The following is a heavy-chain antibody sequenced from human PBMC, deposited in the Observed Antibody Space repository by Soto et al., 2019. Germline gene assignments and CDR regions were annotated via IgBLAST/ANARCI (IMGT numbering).Heavy chain of an antibody. V-gene: IGHV1-2*04. D-gene: IGHD6-6*01. CDR3: ARAYSSSSGGYYYGMDV. J-gene: IGHJ6*02. CDR2: INPNSGGT. Sequence: QVQLVQSGAEVKKPWASVKVSCKASGYTFTGYYMHWVRQAPGQGLEWMVWINPNSGGTNYSQKFKGWVTMTRDTSISTAYMELSRLRSDDTAVYYCARAYSSSSGGYYYGMDVWGQGTTVTVSS. CDR1: GYTFTGYY.